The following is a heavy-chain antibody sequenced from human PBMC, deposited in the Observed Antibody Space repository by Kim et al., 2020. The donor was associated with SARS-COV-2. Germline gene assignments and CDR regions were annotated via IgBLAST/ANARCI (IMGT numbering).Heavy chain of an antibody. Sequence: SETLSLTCAVYGGSFSGYYWSWIRQPPGKGLEWIGEINHSGSTNYNPSLKSRVTISVDTSKNQFSLKLSSVTAADTAVYYCAALSRWSDAFDIWGQGTMVTVSS. CDR3: AALSRWSDAFDI. V-gene: IGHV4-34*01. CDR2: INHSGST. J-gene: IGHJ3*02. D-gene: IGHD2-15*01. CDR1: GGSFSGYY.